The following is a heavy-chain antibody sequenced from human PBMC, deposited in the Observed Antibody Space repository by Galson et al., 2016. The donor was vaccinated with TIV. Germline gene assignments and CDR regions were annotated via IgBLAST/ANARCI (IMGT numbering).Heavy chain of an antibody. D-gene: IGHD3-10*01. CDR3: ACNPYFDLRTNHFDF. V-gene: IGHV1-69*13. Sequence: SVKVSCKASGGTSNSYAFSWVRQAPGQGLEWMGGIIPMFPAKYGQKFQDRVTFTVHESTSTAYMELSSLRSEDTAVYFCACNPYFDLRTNHFDFWAREPWSPSPQ. J-gene: IGHJ4*02. CDR2: IIPMFPA. CDR1: GGTSNSYA.